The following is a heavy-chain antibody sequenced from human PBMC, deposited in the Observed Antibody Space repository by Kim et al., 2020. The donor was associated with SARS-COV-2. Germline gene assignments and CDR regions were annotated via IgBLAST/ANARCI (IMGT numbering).Heavy chain of an antibody. J-gene: IGHJ6*02. CDR3: ARDPLQSSWGRHYGMDV. D-gene: IGHD6-13*01. CDR2: INPNSGGT. Sequence: ASVKVSCKASGYTFTGYYMHWVRQAPGQGLEWMGWINPNSGGTNYAQKFQGRVTMTRDTSISTAYMELSRLRSDDTAVYYCARDPLQSSWGRHYGMDVWGQGTTVTVSS. CDR1: GYTFTGYY. V-gene: IGHV1-2*02.